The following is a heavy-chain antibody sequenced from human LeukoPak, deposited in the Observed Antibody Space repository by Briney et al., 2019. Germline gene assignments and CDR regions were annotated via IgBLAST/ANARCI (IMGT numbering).Heavy chain of an antibody. CDR2: ISSSSSYI. CDR3: ARVLEMATITLVDY. V-gene: IGHV3-21*01. Sequence: GGSLRLSCAASGFTFSSYSMNWVRQAPGKGLEWVSSISSSSSYIYYADSVKGRFTISRDNAKNSLYLQMNSLRAEDTAVYYCARVLEMATITLVDYWGQGTLVTVSS. D-gene: IGHD5-24*01. J-gene: IGHJ4*02. CDR1: GFTFSSYS.